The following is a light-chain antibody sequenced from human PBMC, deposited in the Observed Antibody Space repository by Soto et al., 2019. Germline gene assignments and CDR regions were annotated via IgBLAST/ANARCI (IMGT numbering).Light chain of an antibody. CDR2: SNN. CDR3: QSYDSRLSGSV. Sequence: QSALTQPPSASGTPGQRVTISCSGSSSNIGSNTVNWYQQLPGTAPKLLIYSNNQRPSGVPDRFSGSKSGTSASLAITDLQAEDEADYYCQSYDSRLSGSVFGTGTKLTVL. CDR1: SSNIGSNT. V-gene: IGLV1-44*01. J-gene: IGLJ1*01.